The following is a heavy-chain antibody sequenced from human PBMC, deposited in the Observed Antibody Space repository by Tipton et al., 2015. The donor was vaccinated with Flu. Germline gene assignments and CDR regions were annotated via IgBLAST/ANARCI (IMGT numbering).Heavy chain of an antibody. J-gene: IGHJ3*02. CDR2: IFNSDGAI. D-gene: IGHD2-2*01. Sequence: SLRLSCAASGFTFSSSEMSWVRQAPGRGLEWLSYIFNSDGAIYYADSVRGRFTISRDNAKNSLYLQMNSLRAEDTAVYYCVREDTSDAFDIWGQGTVVTVSS. V-gene: IGHV3-48*03. CDR3: VREDTSDAFDI. CDR1: GFTFSSSE.